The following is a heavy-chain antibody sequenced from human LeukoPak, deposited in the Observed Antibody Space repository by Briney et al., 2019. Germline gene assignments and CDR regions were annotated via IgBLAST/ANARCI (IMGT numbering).Heavy chain of an antibody. CDR1: GYTFTGYY. J-gene: IGHJ5*02. V-gene: IGHV1-2*02. CDR3: ARGGYCSSTSCYVIDP. Sequence: ASVKVSCKASGYTFTGYYMHWVRQAPGQGLEWMGWINPNSGGTNYAQKFQGRVTMTRDTSISTAYMELSRLRSDDTAVYYCARGGYCSSTSCYVIDPWGQGTLVTVSS. CDR2: INPNSGGT. D-gene: IGHD2-2*01.